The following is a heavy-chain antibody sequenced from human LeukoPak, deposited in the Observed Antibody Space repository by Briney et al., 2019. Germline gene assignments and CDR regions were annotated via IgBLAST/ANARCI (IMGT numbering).Heavy chain of an antibody. Sequence: ASVKVSCKASGYTFTSYDINWVRQVTGQGLKWMGWMNPNSGNTAYAQKFQGRVTMTRNTSISTAYMELSSLRSEDTAVYYCARGLGGGRFRKGSWFDPWGQGTLVTVSS. V-gene: IGHV1-8*01. CDR1: GYTFTSYD. D-gene: IGHD3-16*01. CDR2: MNPNSGNT. CDR3: ARGLGGGRFRKGSWFDP. J-gene: IGHJ5*02.